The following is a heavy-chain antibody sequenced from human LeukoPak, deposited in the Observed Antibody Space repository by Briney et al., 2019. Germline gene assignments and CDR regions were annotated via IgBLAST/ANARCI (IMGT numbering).Heavy chain of an antibody. CDR2: INSDGSST. CDR3: AKVDTSGYYEILDY. CDR1: GFTFSSYW. V-gene: IGHV3-74*01. Sequence: GGSLRLSCAASGFTFSSYWMHWVRQAPGKGLVWVSRINSDGSSTSYADSVKGRFTISRDNAKNTLYLQMNSLRAEDTAVYYCAKVDTSGYYEILDYWGQGTLVTVSS. J-gene: IGHJ4*02. D-gene: IGHD3-22*01.